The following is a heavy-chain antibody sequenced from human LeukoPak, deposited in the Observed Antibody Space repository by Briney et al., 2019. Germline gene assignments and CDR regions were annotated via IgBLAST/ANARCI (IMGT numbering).Heavy chain of an antibody. V-gene: IGHV1-3*01. CDR2: INAGNGNT. J-gene: IGHJ5*02. CDR1: GYTFTSYA. Sequence: ASVKVSCKASGYTFTSYAMHWVRQAPGQRLEWMGWINAGNGNTKYSQKFQGRVTMTRNTSISTAYMELSSLRSEDTAVYYCARGRKRKDAVNWFDPWGQGALVTVSS. CDR3: ARGRKRKDAVNWFDP.